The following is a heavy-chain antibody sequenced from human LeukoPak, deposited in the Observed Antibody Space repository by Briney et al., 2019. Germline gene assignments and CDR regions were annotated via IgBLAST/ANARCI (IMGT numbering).Heavy chain of an antibody. CDR3: ARDRYSSSWYVRDENWFDP. D-gene: IGHD6-13*01. CDR1: GFTFSSYE. V-gene: IGHV3-21*01. Sequence: GGSLRLSCAASGFTFSSYEMNWVRQAPGKGLEWVSSISSSSSYIYYADSVKGRFTISRDNARNSLYLQMNSLRAEDTAVYYCARDRYSSSWYVRDENWFDPWGQGTLVTVSS. CDR2: ISSSSSYI. J-gene: IGHJ5*02.